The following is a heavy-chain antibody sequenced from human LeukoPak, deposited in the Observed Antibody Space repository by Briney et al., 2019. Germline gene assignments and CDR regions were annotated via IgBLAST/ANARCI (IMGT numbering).Heavy chain of an antibody. Sequence: PGGSLRLSCAASGFTFSSYSMNWVRQAPGKGLEWVSSISSSSSYIYYADSVKSRFTISRDNAKNSLYLQMNSLRAEDTAVYYCARDRVTRPADAFDIWGQGTMVTVSS. CDR3: ARDRVTRPADAFDI. CDR1: GFTFSSYS. D-gene: IGHD4-11*01. J-gene: IGHJ3*02. V-gene: IGHV3-21*01. CDR2: ISSSSSYI.